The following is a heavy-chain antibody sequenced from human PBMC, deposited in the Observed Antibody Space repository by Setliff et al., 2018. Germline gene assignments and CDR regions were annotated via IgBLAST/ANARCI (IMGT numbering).Heavy chain of an antibody. CDR1: GGSFSDYY. V-gene: IGHV4-34*01. CDR3: ARTGTYRYFDS. J-gene: IGHJ4*02. Sequence: SSETLSLTCAASGGSFSDYYWTWIRQPPGKGLEWIGEINHSASTNYNPSLESRLTISVDTSKNQFSLKLRSVTAADTAVYYCARTGTYRYFDSWGQGTLVTVSS. CDR2: INHSAST. D-gene: IGHD1-1*01.